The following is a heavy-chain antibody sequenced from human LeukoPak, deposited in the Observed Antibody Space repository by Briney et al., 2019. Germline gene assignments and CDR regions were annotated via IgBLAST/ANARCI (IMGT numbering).Heavy chain of an antibody. CDR3: ARVAVPTGPKIVVVIPRHDY. D-gene: IGHD3-22*01. CDR1: GYTFTSYG. Sequence: ASVKVSCKASGYTFTSYGISWVRQAPGQGLEWMGWTSAYNGNTNYAQKLQGRVTMTTDTSTSTAYMELRSLRSDDTAVYYCARVAVPTGPKIVVVIPRHDYRGQGTPGTVPP. J-gene: IGHJ4*02. CDR2: TSAYNGNT. V-gene: IGHV1-18*01.